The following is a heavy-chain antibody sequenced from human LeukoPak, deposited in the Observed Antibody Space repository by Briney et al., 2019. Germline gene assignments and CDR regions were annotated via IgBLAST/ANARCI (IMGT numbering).Heavy chain of an antibody. D-gene: IGHD1-26*01. CDR1: GGSLSGYY. Sequence: PSETLSLTCAVYGGSLSGYYWSWIRQPPGKGLEWIGEINHSGSTNYNPSLKSRVLISGDTSKNQFSLKLSSVTAADTAVYYCARAVGDDTEASFDYWGQGTLVTVSS. CDR2: INHSGST. V-gene: IGHV4-34*01. CDR3: ARAVGDDTEASFDY. J-gene: IGHJ4*02.